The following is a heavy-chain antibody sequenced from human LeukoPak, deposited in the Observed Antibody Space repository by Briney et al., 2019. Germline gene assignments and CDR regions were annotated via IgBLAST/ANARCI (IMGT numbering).Heavy chain of an antibody. CDR2: ISYDGSNK. Sequence: GGSLRLSCAASGFTLSSYGMHWVRQAPGKGLEWVAVISYDGSNKYYADSVKGRFTISRDNYKNTLYLQMNSLRAADTAVYYCAKDLGYDSSGYIDAFDYWGQGTLVTVSS. D-gene: IGHD3-22*01. V-gene: IGHV3-30*18. CDR1: GFTLSSYG. CDR3: AKDLGYDSSGYIDAFDY. J-gene: IGHJ4*02.